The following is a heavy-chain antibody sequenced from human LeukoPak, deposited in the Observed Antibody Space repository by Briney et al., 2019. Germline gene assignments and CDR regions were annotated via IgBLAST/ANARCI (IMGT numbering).Heavy chain of an antibody. CDR3: ARDRGNYDSSDPLDY. V-gene: IGHV1-18*01. D-gene: IGHD3-22*01. Sequence: ASVKVSCKTSGYTFTTYGISWVRQAPGQGLEWMGWISAYNGNTNYAQKLQGRVTMPTDASTSTAYMELRSLRSDDTAVYYCARDRGNYDSSDPLDYWGQGTLVTVSS. CDR2: ISAYNGNT. J-gene: IGHJ4*02. CDR1: GYTFTTYG.